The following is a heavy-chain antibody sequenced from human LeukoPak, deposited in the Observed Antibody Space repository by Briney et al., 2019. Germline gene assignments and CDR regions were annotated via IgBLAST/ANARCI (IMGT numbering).Heavy chain of an antibody. D-gene: IGHD6-19*01. CDR3: ARERLSSGWYYFDY. V-gene: IGHV1-8*01. J-gene: IGHJ4*02. CDR2: MNPNSGDT. CDR1: GYTFTTYD. Sequence: GASVKVSCKASGYTFTTYDITWVRQATGQGLEWMGWMNPNSGDTAYAQKLQGRVTMTTDTSTSTAYMELRSLRSDDTAVYYCARERLSSGWYYFDYWGQGTLVTVSS.